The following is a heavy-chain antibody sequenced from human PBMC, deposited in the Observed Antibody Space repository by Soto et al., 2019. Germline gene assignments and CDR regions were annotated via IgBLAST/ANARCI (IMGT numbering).Heavy chain of an antibody. CDR3: ARDKPHNWFDP. J-gene: IGHJ5*02. Sequence: EAQLVESGGGLVQPGGSLRLSCAATGFTFSDYWMHWVRQVPGKGLVWVSRTNNDGSDTTYADSVKGRFTVSRDNAKNTLFLQMNSLRAEDTAVYYCARDKPHNWFDPWGQGTLVTVSS. CDR1: GFTFSDYW. CDR2: TNNDGSDT. V-gene: IGHV3-74*01.